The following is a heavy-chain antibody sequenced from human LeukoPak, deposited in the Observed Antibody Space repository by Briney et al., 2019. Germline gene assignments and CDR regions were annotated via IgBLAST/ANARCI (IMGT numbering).Heavy chain of an antibody. J-gene: IGHJ4*02. CDR1: GGTFSSYA. Sequence: ASVKVSCKASGGTFSSYAISWVRQAPGQGLEWMGRIIPIFGTANYAQKFQGRVTITTDESTSTAYMELSSLRSEDTAVYYCAMGDSNGYYSSYWGQGTLVTVSS. CDR3: AMGDSNGYYSSY. V-gene: IGHV1-69*05. D-gene: IGHD3-22*01. CDR2: IIPIFGTA.